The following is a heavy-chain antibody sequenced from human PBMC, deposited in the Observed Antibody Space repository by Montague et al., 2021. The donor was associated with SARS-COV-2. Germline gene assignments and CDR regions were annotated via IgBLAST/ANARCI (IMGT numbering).Heavy chain of an antibody. CDR2: IYYTGST. J-gene: IGHJ2*01. CDR3: ARNRGWGSRGAGYIDL. Sequence: TLSLTCTVSGGSISGDNYYWTWIRQHPGKGLEWIAYIYYTGSTYYNPSLQSRLRTSLDTSKNQFSLTLTSVTAADTAIYYCARNRGWGSRGAGYIDLWGRGTLVTVS. D-gene: IGHD7-27*01. CDR1: GGSISGDNYY. V-gene: IGHV4-31*03.